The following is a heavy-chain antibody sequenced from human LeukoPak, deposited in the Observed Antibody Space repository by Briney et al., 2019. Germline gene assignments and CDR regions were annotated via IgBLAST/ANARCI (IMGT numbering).Heavy chain of an antibody. Sequence: ASVKVSCKVSGYTLTELSMHWVRQAPGKGLEWMGGFDPEDGETIYAQKFQGRVTMTEDTSTDTAYMELSSLRSEDTAVYYCATKFRYCSSTSCYSGYSSSWYGGYWGQGTLVTVSS. V-gene: IGHV1-24*01. CDR2: FDPEDGET. CDR1: GYTLTELS. J-gene: IGHJ4*02. CDR3: ATKFRYCSSTSCYSGYSSSWYGGY. D-gene: IGHD2-2*01.